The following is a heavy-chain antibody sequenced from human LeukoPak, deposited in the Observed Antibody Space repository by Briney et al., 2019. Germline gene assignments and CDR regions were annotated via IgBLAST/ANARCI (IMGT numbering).Heavy chain of an antibody. Sequence: PGGSLRLSCAASGFTFSSYSMNWVRQAPGKGLEWVSVIYSGGSTYYADSVKGRFTISRDNSKNTLYLQMNSLRAEDTAVYYCARGPTDLFDAFDIWGQGTMVTVSS. V-gene: IGHV3-53*01. J-gene: IGHJ3*02. CDR1: GFTFSSYS. CDR3: ARGPTDLFDAFDI. CDR2: IYSGGST.